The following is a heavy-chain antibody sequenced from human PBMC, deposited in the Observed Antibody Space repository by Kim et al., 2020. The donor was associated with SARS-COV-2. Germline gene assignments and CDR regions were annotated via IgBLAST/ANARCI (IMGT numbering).Heavy chain of an antibody. CDR1: GGSISSSSYY. D-gene: IGHD6-13*01. Sequence: SETLSLTCTVSGGSISSSSYYWGWIRQPPGEGLEWIGSIYYSGSTYYNPSLKSRVTISLDTPKNHFSLKLSSVTAADTAVYYCARRTRIAADRSFDYWGQGTLVTVSS. CDR2: IYYSGST. J-gene: IGHJ4*02. CDR3: ARRTRIAADRSFDY. V-gene: IGHV4-39*01.